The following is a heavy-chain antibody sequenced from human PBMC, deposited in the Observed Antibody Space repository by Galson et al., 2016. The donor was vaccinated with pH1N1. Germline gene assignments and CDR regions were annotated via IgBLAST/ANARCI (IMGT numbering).Heavy chain of an antibody. CDR2: IKQDGSEK. D-gene: IGHD6-19*01. CDR3: ASYSSGWYDSFDY. J-gene: IGHJ4*02. V-gene: IGHV3-7*01. Sequence: SLRLSCAASGFTFSSYWMSWVRQAPGKGLEWVANIKQDGSEKYYVDPVKGRFTISRDNAKNSMYLQMNSLRAEDTAVYYCASYSSGWYDSFDYWGQGTLVTVSS. CDR1: GFTFSSYW.